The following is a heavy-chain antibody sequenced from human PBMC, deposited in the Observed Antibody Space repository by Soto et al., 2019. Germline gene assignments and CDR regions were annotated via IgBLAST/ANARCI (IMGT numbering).Heavy chain of an antibody. CDR3: ATDLGKDDDYYYYGMDV. CDR1: GYTLTELS. V-gene: IGHV1-24*01. CDR2: FDPEDGET. Sequence: ASVKVSCKVSGYTLTELSMHWVRQAPGKGLEWMGGFDPEDGETIYAQKFQGRVTMTEDTSTDTAYMELSSLRSEDTAVYYCATDLGKDDDYYYYGMDVWGQGTTVTVS. D-gene: IGHD3-3*01. J-gene: IGHJ6*02.